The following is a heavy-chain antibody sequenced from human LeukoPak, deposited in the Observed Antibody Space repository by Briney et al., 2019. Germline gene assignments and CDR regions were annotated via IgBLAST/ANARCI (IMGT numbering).Heavy chain of an antibody. Sequence: GGSLRLSCAASGFTFSSYAMSWVRQAPGEGLEWVSAISGSGGSTYYADSVKGRFTISRDNSKNTLYLQMNSLRAEDTAVYYCAKELKDYDFWSGYFNPLDYWGQGTLVTVSS. J-gene: IGHJ4*02. CDR1: GFTFSSYA. V-gene: IGHV3-23*01. D-gene: IGHD3-3*01. CDR2: ISGSGGST. CDR3: AKELKDYDFWSGYFNPLDY.